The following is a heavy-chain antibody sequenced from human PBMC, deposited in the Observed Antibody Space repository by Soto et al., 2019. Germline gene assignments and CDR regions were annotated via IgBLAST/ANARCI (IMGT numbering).Heavy chain of an antibody. V-gene: IGHV2-5*01. Sequence: QITLKESCPTLVEPTQTLTRTCTFSGFSLSTTGVGVSWIRQPPGKALEWLALIYWHDDKRYSPSLKSRLTTTKDPYKNQVVLTMNNMDPVDTATYYCAHRGEAAVGLYYFDYWGQGALVTVSS. CDR2: IYWHDDK. CDR1: GFSLSTTGVG. J-gene: IGHJ4*02. CDR3: AHRGEAAVGLYYFDY. D-gene: IGHD6-13*01.